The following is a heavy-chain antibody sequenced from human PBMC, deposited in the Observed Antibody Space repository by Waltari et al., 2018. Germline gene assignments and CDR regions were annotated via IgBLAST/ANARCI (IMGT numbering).Heavy chain of an antibody. J-gene: IGHJ4*02. CDR2: IIPIFGTA. Sequence: QVQLVQSGAEVKKPGSSVKVSCKASGGTFSSYAISWVQQAPGQGLEWMGGIIPIFGTASDAQKFQGRVTITTDESTSTAYMELSSLRSEDTAVYYCARGGVGYNRLDYWGQGTLVTVSS. CDR1: GGTFSSYA. CDR3: ARGGVGYNRLDY. V-gene: IGHV1-69*05. D-gene: IGHD5-12*01.